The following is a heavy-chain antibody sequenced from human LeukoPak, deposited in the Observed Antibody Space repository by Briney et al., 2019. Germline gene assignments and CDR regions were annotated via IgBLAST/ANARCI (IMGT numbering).Heavy chain of an antibody. V-gene: IGHV3-30-3*01. CDR1: GFTFSKYA. CDR2: ISSDGTNK. D-gene: IGHD4-17*01. CDR3: AKDPRGYGDYSIDYYFDY. J-gene: IGHJ4*02. Sequence: GRSLRLSCAASGFTFSKYAMHWVRQAPGKGLEWVALISSDGTNKYYADSVKGRFTISRDNSKNTLHLQMNGLRPEDTAVYYCAKDPRGYGDYSIDYYFDYWGQGTLVTVSS.